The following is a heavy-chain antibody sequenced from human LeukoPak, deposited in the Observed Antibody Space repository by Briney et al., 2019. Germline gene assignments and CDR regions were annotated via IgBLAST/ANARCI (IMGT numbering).Heavy chain of an antibody. D-gene: IGHD6-6*01. V-gene: IGHV4-39*07. CDR2: MFYSGRT. CDR1: GGSISSGNYH. J-gene: IGHJ6*03. Sequence: SETLSLTCTVSGGSISSGNYHGAWMRQPPGKGPEWVGSMFYSGRTYYNPSLKSRVTISVETSKHQFSLKLSSVTAADTAVYYCARLGSSSWHYYYYMDVWGKGTTVTVSS. CDR3: ARLGSSSWHYYYYMDV.